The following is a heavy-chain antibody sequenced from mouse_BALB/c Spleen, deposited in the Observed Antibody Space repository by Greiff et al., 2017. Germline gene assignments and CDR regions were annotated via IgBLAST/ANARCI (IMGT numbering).Heavy chain of an antibody. D-gene: IGHD2-14*01. CDR3: ARGYYRYDGYFDV. J-gene: IGHJ1*01. CDR2: ISSGGST. CDR1: GFTFSSYA. Sequence: EVHLVESGGGLVKPGGSLKLSCAASGFTFSSYAMSWVRQTPEKRLEWVASISSGGSTYYPDSVKGRFTISRDNARNILYLQMSSLRSEDTAMYYCARGYYRYDGYFDVWGAGTTVTVSS. V-gene: IGHV5-6-5*01.